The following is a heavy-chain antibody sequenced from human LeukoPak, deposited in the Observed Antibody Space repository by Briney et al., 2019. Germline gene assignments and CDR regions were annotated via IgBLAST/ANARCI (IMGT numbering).Heavy chain of an antibody. CDR1: GYSISSSYY. CDR2: IYYSGST. Sequence: KPSETLSLTCTVSGYSISSSYYWSWIRQPPGQGLEWIGYIYYSGSTNYNPSLKSRVTISVDTSKNQFSLKLSSVTAADTAVYYCARQSTVTTVYYFDYWGQGTLVTVSS. CDR3: ARQSTVTTVYYFDY. V-gene: IGHV4-61*01. J-gene: IGHJ4*02. D-gene: IGHD4-17*01.